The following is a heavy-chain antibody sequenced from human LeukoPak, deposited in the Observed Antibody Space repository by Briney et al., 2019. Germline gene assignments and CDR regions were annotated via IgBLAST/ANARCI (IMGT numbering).Heavy chain of an antibody. D-gene: IGHD6-13*01. Sequence: PGGSLRLSCAASGFTFSTYAMTWVRQAPGGGLEWVSATSGGGGSTYYADSVKGRFTMSRDNSKNTVYLQMNSLRAEDTAVYFCAKGKASSWLDWFDPWGQGTLVTVSS. CDR3: AKGKASSWLDWFDP. V-gene: IGHV3-23*01. J-gene: IGHJ5*02. CDR2: TSGGGGST. CDR1: GFTFSTYA.